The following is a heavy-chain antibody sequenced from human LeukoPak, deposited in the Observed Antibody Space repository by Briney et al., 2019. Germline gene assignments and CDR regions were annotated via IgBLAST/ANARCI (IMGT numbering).Heavy chain of an antibody. Sequence: ASVKVSCKASGYTFTSYDINWVRQATGQGLEWMGWMNPNSGNTGYAQKFQGRVTMTGNTSISTAYMELSSLRAEDTAVYFCAKDWFDQWRSGYIYYYGLDVWGQGTTVTVSS. D-gene: IGHD3-22*01. CDR3: AKDWFDQWRSGYIYYYGLDV. CDR2: MNPNSGNT. CDR1: GYTFTSYD. V-gene: IGHV1-8*01. J-gene: IGHJ6*02.